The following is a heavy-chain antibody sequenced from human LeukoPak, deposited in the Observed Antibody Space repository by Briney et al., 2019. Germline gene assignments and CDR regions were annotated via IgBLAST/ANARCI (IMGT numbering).Heavy chain of an antibody. V-gene: IGHV3-43*01. CDR1: GFTFDEDT. CDR3: AREKSWVHCRDGRCYSLNFYNYFMDV. CDR2: IDWDGHNT. Sequence: GGSLRLSCAASGFTFDEDTMHWVRQVPGKGLEWVPLIDWDGHNTYYADSVKGRFTISRDNTKNSLYLQMNSLTTEDAGLYYCAREKSWVHCRDGRCYSLNFYNYFMDVWGKGTTVTVSS. J-gene: IGHJ6*03. D-gene: IGHD2-15*01.